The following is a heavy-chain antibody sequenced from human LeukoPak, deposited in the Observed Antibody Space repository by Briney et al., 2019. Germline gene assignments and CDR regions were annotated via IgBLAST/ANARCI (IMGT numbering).Heavy chain of an antibody. CDR3: ARGAYGFFDY. J-gene: IGHJ4*02. CDR1: GGSINNYY. Sequence: SETLSLSCTVSGGSINNYYWIWIRQPPGKGLECIGYIYFSGSTNYNPSLKSRVTISVDTSNNQFSLELSSVTAADTAVYYCARGAYGFFDYWGQGTLVTVSS. D-gene: IGHD4-17*01. V-gene: IGHV4-59*01. CDR2: IYFSGST.